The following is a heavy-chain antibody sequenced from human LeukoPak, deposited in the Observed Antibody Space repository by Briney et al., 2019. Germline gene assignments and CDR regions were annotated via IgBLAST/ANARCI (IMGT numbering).Heavy chain of an antibody. J-gene: IGHJ6*02. CDR3: ARDGDSSGYYLARYGLDV. D-gene: IGHD3-22*01. V-gene: IGHV1-2*02. CDR1: GYSFSVYY. CDR2: ISPYSGAT. Sequence: GASVTVSCKPSGYSFSVYYIHWARQAPGQGLEWMGWISPYSGATDYAQRFQGRVTMTRDTSINTVYMELSRLASDDTAMYYCARDGDSSGYYLARYGLDVWGQGTTVTVSS.